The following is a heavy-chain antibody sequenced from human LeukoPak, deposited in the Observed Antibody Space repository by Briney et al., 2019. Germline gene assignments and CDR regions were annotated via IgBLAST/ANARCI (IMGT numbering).Heavy chain of an antibody. J-gene: IGHJ6*03. CDR1: GFTFSTYW. V-gene: IGHV3-7*01. CDR2: IKQDGSEK. Sequence: GGSLRLSCAASGFTFSTYWMSWVRQAPGKGLEWVANIKQDGSEKYYVDSVKGRFTISRDNAKNSVYLQMNSLRAEDTAVYYCATLGVHIVATTTYYYYYCMDVWGKGTTVTISS. CDR3: ATLGVHIVATTTYYYYYCMDV. D-gene: IGHD5-12*01.